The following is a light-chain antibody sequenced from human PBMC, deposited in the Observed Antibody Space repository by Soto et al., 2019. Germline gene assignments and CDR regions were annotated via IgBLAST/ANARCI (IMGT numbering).Light chain of an antibody. CDR1: QSVSTN. CDR3: QQYNNWPPIT. J-gene: IGKJ5*01. Sequence: IIMTQSPTTLSVSPGTRSTLSGRASQSVSTNLAWYQQKPGQAPRLLIYGASRRASGIPARFSGSGSGTEFTLTISSLQSEDFAVYYCQQYNNWPPITFGQGTRLEI. CDR2: GAS. V-gene: IGKV3D-15*01.